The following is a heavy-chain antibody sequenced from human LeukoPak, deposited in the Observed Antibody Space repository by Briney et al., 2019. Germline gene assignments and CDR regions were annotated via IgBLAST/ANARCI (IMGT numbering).Heavy chain of an antibody. CDR2: IYSGGST. CDR3: ARDLGYYDSSGYSNGDYYYYMDV. Sequence: GGSLRLSCAASGFTVSSNYMSWVRQAPGKGLEWVSVIYSGGSTYYADSVKGRFTISRDNSKNTLYLQMNSLRAEDTAVYYCARDLGYYDSSGYSNGDYYYYMDVWGKGTTVTISS. V-gene: IGHV3-53*01. D-gene: IGHD3-22*01. J-gene: IGHJ6*03. CDR1: GFTVSSNY.